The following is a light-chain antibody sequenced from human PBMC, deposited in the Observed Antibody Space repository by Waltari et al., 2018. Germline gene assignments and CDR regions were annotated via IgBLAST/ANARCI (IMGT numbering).Light chain of an antibody. CDR1: QGISNY. V-gene: IGKV1-9*01. CDR3: QQLHSPGYT. CDR2: SAS. J-gene: IGKJ2*01. Sequence: IQLTQSPSSLSASVGDRVTILCRASQGISNYLAWYQQKPGKVPKLLIHSASTLQSGVPSRFSGSGSGTDFTLTISSLQPEDFATYYCQQLHSPGYTFGQGTKLEIK.